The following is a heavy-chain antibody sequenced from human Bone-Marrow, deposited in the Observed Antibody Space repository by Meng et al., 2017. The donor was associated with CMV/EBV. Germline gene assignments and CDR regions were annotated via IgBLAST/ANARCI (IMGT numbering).Heavy chain of an antibody. CDR3: ARIGGTMVVIGNYYYYYGMDV. D-gene: IGHD4-23*01. CDR1: GFSLSNARMG. CDR2: IFSNDEK. Sequence: SGPTLVKPTETLTLTCTVSGFSLSNARMGVSWIRQPPGKALEWLAHIFSNDEKSYSTSLKSRLTISKDTSKSQVVLTMTNIDPVDTATYYCARIGGTMVVIGNYYYYYGMDVWGQGTTVTVSS. J-gene: IGHJ6*02. V-gene: IGHV2-26*01.